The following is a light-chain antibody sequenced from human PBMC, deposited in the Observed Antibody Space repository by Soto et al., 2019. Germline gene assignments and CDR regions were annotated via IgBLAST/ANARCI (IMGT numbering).Light chain of an antibody. CDR3: SSYTSSSTLV. V-gene: IGLV2-14*01. J-gene: IGLJ2*01. CDR1: SSDVGGHNY. CDR2: EVR. Sequence: QSALTQPASVSGSPGQSITISCTGTSSDVGGHNYVSWYQQHPGKAPKLLIYEVRNRPSGVSNRFSGSKSGNTASLTISGLQAEDEADYYCSSYTSSSTLVFGGGTQLTVL.